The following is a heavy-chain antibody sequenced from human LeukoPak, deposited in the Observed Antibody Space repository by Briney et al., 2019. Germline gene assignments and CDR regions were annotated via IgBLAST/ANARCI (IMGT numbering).Heavy chain of an antibody. CDR3: AKGEAGYYDILTGYYNYYYYMDV. CDR1: GFTFSSYG. Sequence: GGSLRLSCAASGFTFSSYGMHWVRQAPGKGLEWVAFIRYDGSNKYYADSVKGRFTISRDNSKNTLYLQMNSLRAEDTAVYYCAKGEAGYYDILTGYYNYYYYMDVWGKGTTVTISS. D-gene: IGHD3-9*01. V-gene: IGHV3-30*02. J-gene: IGHJ6*03. CDR2: IRYDGSNK.